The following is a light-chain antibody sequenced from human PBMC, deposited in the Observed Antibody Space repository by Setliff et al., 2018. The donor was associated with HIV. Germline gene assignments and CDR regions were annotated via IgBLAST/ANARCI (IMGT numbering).Light chain of an antibody. CDR1: SSDVGHNNY. Sequence: QSALAQPASVSGSPGQSITISCTGTSSDVGHNNYVSWYQQHPGKAPQLIIFDVTKRPSGVSNRFSGSKSGNTAPLTISGLQAEDEGDYYCSSYTGTSTFVFGTGTKVTVL. CDR2: DVT. CDR3: SSYTGTSTFV. J-gene: IGLJ1*01. V-gene: IGLV2-14*03.